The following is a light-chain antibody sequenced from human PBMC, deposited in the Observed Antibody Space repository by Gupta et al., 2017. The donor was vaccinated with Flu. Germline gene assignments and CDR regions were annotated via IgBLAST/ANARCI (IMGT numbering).Light chain of an antibody. Sequence: EIVLTQSPATLSLSPGERATLSCRASQSVYQYLAWYQQKPGQAPRLLIYDASSRAAGIPARFSGSGSGTDFXLTISSXESEDFAVYYCQQRSNWPPMYTFGXGTKLEIK. CDR1: QSVYQY. CDR2: DAS. V-gene: IGKV3-11*01. CDR3: QQRSNWPPMYT. J-gene: IGKJ2*01.